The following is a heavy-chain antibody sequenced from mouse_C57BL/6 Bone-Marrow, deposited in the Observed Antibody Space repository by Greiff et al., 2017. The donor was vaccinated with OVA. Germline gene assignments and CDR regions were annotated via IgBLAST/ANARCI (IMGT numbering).Heavy chain of an antibody. J-gene: IGHJ1*03. CDR2: ISSGGSYT. CDR3: ARRPPLLLRDWYFDV. D-gene: IGHD1-1*01. CDR1: GFTFSSYG. V-gene: IGHV5-6*02. Sequence: EVMLVESGGDLVKPGGSLKLSCAASGFTFSSYGMSWVRQTPDKRLEWVATISSGGSYTYYPHSVKGRFTISRDNAKNPLYLQMSSLKSEDTAMYYCARRPPLLLRDWYFDVWGTGTTVTVSS.